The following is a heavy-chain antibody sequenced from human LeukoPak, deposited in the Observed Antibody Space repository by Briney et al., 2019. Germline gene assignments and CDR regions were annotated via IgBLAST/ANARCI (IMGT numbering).Heavy chain of an antibody. D-gene: IGHD6-19*01. CDR3: AKAGRGGYSSGWVDY. CDR2: INSDGTT. CDR1: EFAVSSNY. V-gene: IGHV3-53*05. J-gene: IGHJ4*02. Sequence: GGSLRLSCVASEFAVSSNYMTWVRQAPGKGLEWVSLINSDGTTDYSDSVKGRFTVSRDNAKNSLYLHMNSLRAEDTALYYCAKAGRGGYSSGWVDYWGQGTLVTVSS.